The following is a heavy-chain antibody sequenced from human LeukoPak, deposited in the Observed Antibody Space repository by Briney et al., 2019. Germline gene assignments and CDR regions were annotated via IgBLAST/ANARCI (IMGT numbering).Heavy chain of an antibody. CDR1: GFTFSNYW. V-gene: IGHV3-7*01. J-gene: IGHJ4*02. D-gene: IGHD6-13*01. CDR2: IKQDGSEK. CDR3: ARDSAGNDY. Sequence: GGPLILCCAAAGFTFSNYWISWVHPAPGKRLGLVRNIKQDGSEKYDVAAVKGRFTITDDDDKNSLYLQMNSLRAEDTAMYYCARDSAGNDYWGQGTLVTVSS.